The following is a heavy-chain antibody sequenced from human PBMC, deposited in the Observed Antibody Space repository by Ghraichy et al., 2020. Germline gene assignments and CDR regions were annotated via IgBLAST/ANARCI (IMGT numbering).Heavy chain of an antibody. CDR1: GFPFSDYA. CDR2: LYGGGHGA. Sequence: GGSLRLTCAASGFPFSDYAMSWVRRAPGKGLEWVSGLYGGGHGARYADSVKGRFTISRDNSKNTLYLQMKSLRGEDTAVYYCAKMFGQLTENYGMAVWGQGTTVTVSS. V-gene: IGHV3-23*01. CDR3: AKMFGQLTENYGMAV. J-gene: IGHJ6*02. D-gene: IGHD3-16*01.